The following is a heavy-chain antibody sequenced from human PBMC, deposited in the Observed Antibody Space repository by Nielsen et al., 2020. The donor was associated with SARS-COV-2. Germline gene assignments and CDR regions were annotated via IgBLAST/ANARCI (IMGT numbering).Heavy chain of an antibody. Sequence: SETLSLTCTVSGGSVSSSSDYWSWIRQPPGKGLEWIGYINYTGDTNYNPSLKSRVTISVDTSKNQFSLKLSSVTAADTAVYYCARGHTGYSSALTWGQGTLVTVSS. CDR2: INYTGDT. CDR1: GGSVSSSSDY. J-gene: IGHJ5*02. CDR3: ARGHTGYSSALT. D-gene: IGHD6-19*01. V-gene: IGHV4-61*01.